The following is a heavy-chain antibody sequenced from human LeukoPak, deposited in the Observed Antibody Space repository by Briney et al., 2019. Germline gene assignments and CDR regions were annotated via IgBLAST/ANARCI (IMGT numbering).Heavy chain of an antibody. CDR3: AKDLVMATIIPRYFDY. CDR2: INQDGSEK. Sequence: GGSLRLSCAASGFTFTTYWMSWVRQAPGKGLEWVAHINQDGSEKHFVDSVKGRFTVSRDNAKNSLYLQMNSLRAEDTAVYYCAKDLVMATIIPRYFDYWGQGTLVTVSS. V-gene: IGHV3-7*03. D-gene: IGHD5-24*01. CDR1: GFTFTTYW. J-gene: IGHJ4*02.